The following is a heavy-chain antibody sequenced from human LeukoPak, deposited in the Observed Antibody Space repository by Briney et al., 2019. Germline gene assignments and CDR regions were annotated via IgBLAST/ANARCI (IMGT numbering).Heavy chain of an antibody. CDR1: GFTFSSYG. D-gene: IGHD6-19*01. Sequence: GGSLRLSCAASGFTFSSYGMHWVRQAPGKGLEWVAVIWYDGSNKYYADSVKGRFTISRDNAKNSLYLQMNSLRAEDTAVYYCARSIAVAGRGVYWGQGTLVTVSS. V-gene: IGHV3-33*03. CDR2: IWYDGSNK. CDR3: ARSIAVAGRGVY. J-gene: IGHJ4*02.